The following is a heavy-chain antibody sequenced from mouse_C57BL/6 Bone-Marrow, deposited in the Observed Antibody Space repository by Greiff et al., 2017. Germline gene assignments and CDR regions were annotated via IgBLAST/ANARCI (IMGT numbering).Heavy chain of an antibody. CDR1: GYTFTNYW. V-gene: IGHV1-63*01. D-gene: IGHD1-1*01. J-gene: IGHJ1*03. CDR2: IYPGGGYT. CDR3: ARTNITTVEAYWYFDV. Sequence: QVQLQQSGAELVRPGTSVKMSCKASGYTFTNYWIGWAKQRPGHGLEWIGDIYPGGGYTNYNEKFKGKATLTADKSSSTAYMQFSSLTSEDSAIYYCARTNITTVEAYWYFDVWGTGTTVTVSS.